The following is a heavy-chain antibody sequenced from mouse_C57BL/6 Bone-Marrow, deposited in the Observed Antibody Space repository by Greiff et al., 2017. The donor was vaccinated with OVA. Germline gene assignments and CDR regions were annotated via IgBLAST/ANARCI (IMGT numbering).Heavy chain of an antibody. CDR3: GRDITTVEETWFAY. D-gene: IGHD1-1*01. V-gene: IGHV1-11*01. Sequence: SGAELASPGASVTLSCKASGYTFTDHIMNWVKKRPGQGLEWIGRIYPVSGETNYNQKFMGKATFSVDRSSSTVYMVLNSLTSEDPAVYYCGRDITTVEETWFAYWGQGTLVTVSA. CDR1: GYTFTDHI. J-gene: IGHJ3*01. CDR2: IYPVSGET.